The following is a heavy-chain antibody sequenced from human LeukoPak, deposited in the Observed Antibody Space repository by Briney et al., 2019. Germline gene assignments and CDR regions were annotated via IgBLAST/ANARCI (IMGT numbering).Heavy chain of an antibody. D-gene: IGHD2/OR15-2a*01. CDR3: TTFYHEYSPY. CDR2: IKSNADGGTP. Sequence: GGSLRLSCAASGLSFMNAWMIWVRQAPGKGLEWVGRIKSNADGGTPDYAAPARGRFTISRDDSKNTLYLQMNSLKTEDTAVYYCTTFYHEYSPYWGRGTLVTVSS. V-gene: IGHV3-15*01. J-gene: IGHJ4*02. CDR1: GLSFMNAW.